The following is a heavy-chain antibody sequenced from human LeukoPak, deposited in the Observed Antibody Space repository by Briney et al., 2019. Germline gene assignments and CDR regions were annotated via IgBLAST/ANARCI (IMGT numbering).Heavy chain of an antibody. V-gene: IGHV4-38-2*02. CDR3: ARDYIGGGDYVGENWFDP. Sequence: PSETLSLTCAVSGYSISSGYYCGCIRQPPGKGLEWIGSIYHSGSTYYIPSLKSRVTISVDTSKNQFSLKLSSVTAADTAVYYCARDYIGGGDYVGENWFDPWGQGTLVTVSS. J-gene: IGHJ5*02. CDR1: GYSISSGYY. CDR2: IYHSGST. D-gene: IGHD4-17*01.